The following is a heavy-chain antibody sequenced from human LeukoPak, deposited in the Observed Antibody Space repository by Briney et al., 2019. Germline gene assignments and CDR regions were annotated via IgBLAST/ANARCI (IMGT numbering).Heavy chain of an antibody. Sequence: SETLSLTCAVYGGSFSDYDWSWIRQPPGKGLEWIGYIYHSGSTNYNPSLKSQVTISVDTSQNQFYLKLSSVTAADTAAYYCARTTEAHSWQTRYYSYYMDVWGKGTTVTVSS. J-gene: IGHJ6*03. CDR3: ARTTEAHSWQTRYYSYYMDV. D-gene: IGHD6-13*01. CDR1: GGSFSDYD. V-gene: IGHV4-59*01. CDR2: IYHSGST.